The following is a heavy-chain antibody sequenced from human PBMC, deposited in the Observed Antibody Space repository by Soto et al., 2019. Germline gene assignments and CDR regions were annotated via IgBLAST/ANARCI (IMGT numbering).Heavy chain of an antibody. CDR2: IYYSGST. CDR3: ARGGGWDRFDP. CDR1: GGSISSYY. Sequence: QVQLQESSPGLVEPSETLSLTCTVSGGSISSYYWSWIRQPPGKGLEWIGYIYYSGSTNYNPSLKSRVTISVDTSKNQFSLKLSSVTAADTAVYYCARGGGWDRFDPWGQGTLVTVSS. J-gene: IGHJ5*02. D-gene: IGHD1-26*01. V-gene: IGHV4-59*01.